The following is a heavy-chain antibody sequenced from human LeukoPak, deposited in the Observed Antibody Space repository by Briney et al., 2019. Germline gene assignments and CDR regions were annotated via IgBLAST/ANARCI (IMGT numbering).Heavy chain of an antibody. Sequence: GGSLRLSCAASGFTFSDYYMTWIRQAPGQGLEWLSYISSGSGFTKYADSVKGRFTISRDNAKNSLYLQMASLRAEDTAVYYCARMGIAAVGAYYFDYWGQGTLVAVSS. CDR2: ISSGSGFT. CDR3: ARMGIAAVGAYYFDY. V-gene: IGHV3-11*06. CDR1: GFTFSDYY. D-gene: IGHD6-13*01. J-gene: IGHJ4*02.